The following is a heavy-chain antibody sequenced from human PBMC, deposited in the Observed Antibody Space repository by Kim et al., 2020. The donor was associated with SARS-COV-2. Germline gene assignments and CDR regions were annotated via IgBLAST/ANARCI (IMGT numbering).Heavy chain of an antibody. CDR2: ISYDGTNK. D-gene: IGHD6-19*01. V-gene: IGHV3-30*04. CDR3: ARDPRIALAGRGGYYFDY. Sequence: GALRLSCSASGFTFSSYVMHWVRQAPGKGLEWVAVISYDGTNKYYADSVKGRFTISRDNSKNTLYLQMNSLRAEDTAVYYCARDPRIALAGRGGYYFDYWGQGTLVTVSS. CDR1: GFTFSSYV. J-gene: IGHJ4*02.